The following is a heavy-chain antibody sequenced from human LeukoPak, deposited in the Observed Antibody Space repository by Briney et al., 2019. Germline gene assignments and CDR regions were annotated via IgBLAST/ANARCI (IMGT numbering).Heavy chain of an antibody. D-gene: IGHD3-16*01. CDR3: ARPVIPSAYQETYYMDV. Sequence: PGGSLRLYCAASGFTFSAYGMHWVRQGPGEGLEWVAYIRHDESRIFYADFVKGRFTIPRDDSKNTLVPKMHNPTNEDTGLYYCARPVIPSAYQETYYMDVWGKGTPVTVS. CDR2: IRHDESRI. CDR1: GFTFSAYG. J-gene: IGHJ6*03. V-gene: IGHV3-30*02.